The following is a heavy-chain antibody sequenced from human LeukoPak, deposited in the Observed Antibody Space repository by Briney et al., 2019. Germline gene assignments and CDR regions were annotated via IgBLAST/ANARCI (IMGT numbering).Heavy chain of an antibody. CDR1: GFTFSSYA. Sequence: GGCLRLSCAAPGFTFSSYAMSWVRQAPGKGLEWVSAISGSGGITYYADSVKGRFIISRDNSKSTLYLQMNSLRAEDTAVYYCAKVSEVVIWFGEGENFDYCGQGALVTVSS. CDR3: AKVSEVVIWFGEGENFDY. CDR2: ISGSGGIT. V-gene: IGHV3-23*01. D-gene: IGHD3-10*01. J-gene: IGHJ4*02.